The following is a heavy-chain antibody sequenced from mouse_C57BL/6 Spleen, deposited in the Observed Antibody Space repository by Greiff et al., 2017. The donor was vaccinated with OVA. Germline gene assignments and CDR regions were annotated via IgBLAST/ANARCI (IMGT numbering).Heavy chain of an antibody. CDR3: ARKGYDYDGGAWFAY. CDR2: IWSGGST. D-gene: IGHD2-4*01. V-gene: IGHV2-2*01. CDR1: GFSLTSYG. Sequence: QVQLQQSGPGLVQPSQSLSITCTVSGFSLTSYGVHWVRQSPGKGLEWLGVIWSGGSTDYNAAFISRLSISKDNSKSQVFFKMNSLQADDTAIYYCARKGYDYDGGAWFAYWGQGTLVTVSA. J-gene: IGHJ3*01.